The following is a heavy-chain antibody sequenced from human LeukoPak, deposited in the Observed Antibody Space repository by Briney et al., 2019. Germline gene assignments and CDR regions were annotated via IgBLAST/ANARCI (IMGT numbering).Heavy chain of an antibody. J-gene: IGHJ4*02. CDR2: IGYGGSHT. Sequence: PGQSLRLSCAASGFTFSTCAMSWVRQAPGKGLEWVAGIGYGGSHTYYADSVTGRFTISRDNSKNTMSLQMNSLRAGGTAVYYCAKEKKSGGWPLDYWGQGALVPVSS. CDR1: GFTFSTCA. CDR3: AKEKKSGGWPLDY. D-gene: IGHD2-15*01. V-gene: IGHV3-23*01.